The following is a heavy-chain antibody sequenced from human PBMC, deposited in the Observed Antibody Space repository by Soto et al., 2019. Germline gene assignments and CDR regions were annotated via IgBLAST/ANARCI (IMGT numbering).Heavy chain of an antibody. V-gene: IGHV3-33*01. D-gene: IGHD3-9*01. J-gene: IGHJ5*02. CDR3: ARDNSPLRYFDWLLFPNFDP. CDR1: GFTFSSYG. CDR2: IWYDGSNK. Sequence: QVQLVESGGGVVQPGRSLRLSCAASGFTFSSYGMHWVRQAPGKGLEWVAVIWYDGSNKYYADSVKGRFTISRDNSKNTLYLQMNSLRAEDTAVYYCARDNSPLRYFDWLLFPNFDPWGQGTLVTVSS.